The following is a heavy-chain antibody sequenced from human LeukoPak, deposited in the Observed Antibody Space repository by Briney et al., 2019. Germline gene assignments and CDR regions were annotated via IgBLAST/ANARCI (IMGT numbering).Heavy chain of an antibody. CDR2: IYSGGST. D-gene: IGHD3-10*01. CDR3: ARNTMVRGVMSYFDY. Sequence: GGSLRLSCAASGFTVSSNYMSWVRQAPGKGLEWVSGIYSGGSTYYADSVKGRFTISRDNSKNTLYLQMNSLRAEDTAVYYCARNTMVRGVMSYFDYWGQGTLVTVSS. CDR1: GFTVSSNY. J-gene: IGHJ4*02. V-gene: IGHV3-66*01.